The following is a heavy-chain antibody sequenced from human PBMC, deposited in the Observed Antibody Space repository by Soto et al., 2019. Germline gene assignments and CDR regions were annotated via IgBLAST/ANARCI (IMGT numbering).Heavy chain of an antibody. CDR2: INQDGSDK. D-gene: IGHD2-15*01. CDR3: ARGYSSGGSCYGGGFDY. Sequence: EVQLVESGGGLVQPGESLRLSCVVSGFTFRSYWMSWVRQAPGKGLEWMANINQDGSDKYHVDSVKGRFTVSRDNAENSLYLQMNSLRAEDTAVYYCARGYSSGGSCYGGGFDYWGQGTLVTVSS. CDR1: GFTFRSYW. J-gene: IGHJ4*02. V-gene: IGHV3-7*01.